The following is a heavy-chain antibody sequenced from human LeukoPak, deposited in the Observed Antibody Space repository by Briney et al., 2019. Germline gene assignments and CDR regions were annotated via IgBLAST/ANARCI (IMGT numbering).Heavy chain of an antibody. CDR1: GGSISSGGYS. Sequence: PSETLSLTCAVSGGSISSGGYSWSWIRQPPGKGLEWIGYIYYSGSTNYNPSLKSRVTISVDTSKNQFSLKLSSVTAADTAVYYCARGRRVNYYGSGSYYNVDYFDYWGQGTLVTVSS. CDR3: ARGRRVNYYGSGSYYNVDYFDY. V-gene: IGHV4-61*08. J-gene: IGHJ4*02. D-gene: IGHD3-10*01. CDR2: IYYSGST.